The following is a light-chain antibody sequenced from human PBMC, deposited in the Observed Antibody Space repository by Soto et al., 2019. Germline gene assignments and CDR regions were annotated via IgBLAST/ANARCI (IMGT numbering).Light chain of an antibody. J-gene: IGLJ1*01. CDR3: ASYAGSRTYV. Sequence: QSVLTQPASVSGSPGQSVTMSCSGSDIGNYNLVSWYQHLPGRAPKLLIFEVTMRPSGISDRFSGSKSASTASLTISGLQAEDEGDYYCASYAGSRTYVFGRGTKVTVL. CDR1: SDIGNYNL. V-gene: IGLV2-23*02. CDR2: EVT.